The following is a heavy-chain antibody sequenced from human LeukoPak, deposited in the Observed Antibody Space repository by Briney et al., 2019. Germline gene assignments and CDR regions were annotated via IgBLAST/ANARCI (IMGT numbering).Heavy chain of an antibody. CDR1: GFIFARYA. J-gene: IGHJ4*02. CDR2: VGGPCDNT. CDR3: AREATSSSGWYIDY. D-gene: IGHD6-25*01. Sequence: GGSLRLSCAASGFIFARYAMKWVRQAPGKGLEWVSTVGGPCDNTYYADSVKDRFTISRDNSKNTVYLQMNSLRAGDTAVYYCAREATSSSGWYIDYWGQGTLVTVS. V-gene: IGHV3-23*01.